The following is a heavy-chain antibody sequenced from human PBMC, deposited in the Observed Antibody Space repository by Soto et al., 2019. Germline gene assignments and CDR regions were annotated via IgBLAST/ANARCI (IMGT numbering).Heavy chain of an antibody. J-gene: IGHJ4*02. CDR1: GFTFSSYA. CDR3: AKARHGSGTYSYFDY. V-gene: IGHV3-30*18. D-gene: IGHD3-10*01. CDR2: IWYDGSNK. Sequence: QVQLVESGGGVVQPGRSLSLSCAASGFTFSSYAMHWVRQAPGNGLEWVAVIWYDGSNKNYADSVKGRFTISRDNSKNTLYLQMNSLRTEDTAVDYCAKARHGSGTYSYFDYWGQGILVTVSS.